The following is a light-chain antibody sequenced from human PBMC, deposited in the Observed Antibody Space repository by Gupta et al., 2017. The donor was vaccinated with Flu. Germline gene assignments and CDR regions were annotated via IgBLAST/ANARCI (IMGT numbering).Light chain of an antibody. CDR1: SSNIANNY. Sequence: QSALTQPPSVSPTPGHTVSISSSGSSSNIANNYVPWFQQLPGTAPKLLIYDNNQRPSGIPDRFSGSKSGTSATLGITGLQTGDEADYYCGTWDNSLRAYVFGTGTKVTVL. CDR2: DNN. CDR3: GTWDNSLRAYV. J-gene: IGLJ1*01. V-gene: IGLV1-51*01.